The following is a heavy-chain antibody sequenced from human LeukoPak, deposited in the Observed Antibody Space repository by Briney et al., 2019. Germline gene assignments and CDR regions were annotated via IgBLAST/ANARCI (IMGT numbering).Heavy chain of an antibody. CDR3: ARVIGSYLSD. V-gene: IGHV4-61*08. D-gene: IGHD1-26*01. Sequence: SETLSLTCTVSGGSISSGGYYWSWIRQPPGKGLEWIGYIYYSGSTNYNPSLKSRVTISVDTSKNQFSLKLSSVTAADTAVYYCARVIGSYLSDWGQGTLVTVSS. CDR2: IYYSGST. CDR1: GGSISSGGYY. J-gene: IGHJ4*02.